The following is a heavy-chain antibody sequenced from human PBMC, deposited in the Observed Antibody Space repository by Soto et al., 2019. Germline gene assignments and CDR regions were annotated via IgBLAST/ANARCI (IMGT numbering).Heavy chain of an antibody. Sequence: LRLSCAASGFTFSSYEMDWVRQAPGKGLEWVSYISSSGSTIYYADSVKGRFTISRDNAKNSLYLQMNSLRAEDTAVYYCARARRDIVVVVAASTFDYWGQGTLVTASS. CDR1: GFTFSSYE. V-gene: IGHV3-48*03. D-gene: IGHD2-15*01. CDR2: ISSSGSTI. CDR3: ARARRDIVVVVAASTFDY. J-gene: IGHJ4*02.